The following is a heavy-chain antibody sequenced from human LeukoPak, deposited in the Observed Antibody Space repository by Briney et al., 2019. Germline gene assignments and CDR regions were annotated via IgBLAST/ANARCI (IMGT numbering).Heavy chain of an antibody. V-gene: IGHV1-18*01. CDR1: GYTFTGYG. Sequence: AASVKVSCKASGYTFTGYGISWVRQAPGQGLEWMGWISTYNGDTNYAQNLQGRLTMTTDTSTSTVYMELCSLNPDDTAVYYCARDWYCSGGSCIDLFDYWGQGILVTVSS. CDR2: ISTYNGDT. CDR3: ARDWYCSGGSCIDLFDY. J-gene: IGHJ4*02. D-gene: IGHD2-15*01.